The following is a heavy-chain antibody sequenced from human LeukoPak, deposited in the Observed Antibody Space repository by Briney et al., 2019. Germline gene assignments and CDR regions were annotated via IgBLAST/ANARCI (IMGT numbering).Heavy chain of an antibody. J-gene: IGHJ4*02. CDR1: GGSFSGYY. Sequence: SETLSLTCAVYGGSFSGYYWSWIRQPPGKGLEWIGEINHSGSTNYNPSHKSRVTISVDTSKNQFSLKLSSVTAADTAVYYCARASRRSFGYWGQGTLVTVSS. V-gene: IGHV4-34*01. CDR3: ARASRRSFGY. CDR2: INHSGST.